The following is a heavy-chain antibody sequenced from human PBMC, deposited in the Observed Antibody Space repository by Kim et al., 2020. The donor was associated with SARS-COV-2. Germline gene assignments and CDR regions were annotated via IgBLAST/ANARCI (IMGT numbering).Heavy chain of an antibody. V-gene: IGHV4-59*01. Sequence: TNYNPPPKSRVTTSVATSKNQFFLRLSSVTAADTAVYYGARETIPDGFDPWGQGTLVTVSS. CDR2: T. CDR3: ARETIPDGFDP. J-gene: IGHJ5*02. D-gene: IGHD2-21*01.